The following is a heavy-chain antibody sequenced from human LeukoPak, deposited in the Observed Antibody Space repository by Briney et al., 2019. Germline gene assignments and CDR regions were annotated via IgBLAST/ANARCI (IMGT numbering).Heavy chain of an antibody. CDR3: AELGITMIGGV. CDR2: ISSSGSTI. D-gene: IGHD3-10*02. J-gene: IGHJ6*04. CDR1: GFTFSSYE. V-gene: IGHV3-48*03. Sequence: GGSLRLSCAASGFTFSSYEMNWVRQAPGKGLEWVSYISSSGSTICYADSVKGRFTISRDNAKNSLYLQMDSLRAEDTAVYYCAELGITMIGGVWGKGTTVTISS.